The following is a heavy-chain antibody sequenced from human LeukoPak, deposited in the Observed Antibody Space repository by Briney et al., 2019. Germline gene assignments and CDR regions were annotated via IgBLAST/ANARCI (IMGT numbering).Heavy chain of an antibody. V-gene: IGHV4-4*07. Sequence: WIGRIYTSGSTNYNPSLKSRVTMSVDTSKDQFSLKLSSVTAADTAVYYCARGVPAAPFDYWGQGTLVTVSS. J-gene: IGHJ4*02. CDR3: ARGVPAAPFDY. CDR2: IYTSGST. D-gene: IGHD2-2*01.